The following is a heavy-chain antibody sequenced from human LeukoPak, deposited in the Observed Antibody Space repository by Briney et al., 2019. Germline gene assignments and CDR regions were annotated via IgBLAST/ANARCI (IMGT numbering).Heavy chain of an antibody. J-gene: IGHJ5*02. CDR1: GGSISSSSYY. D-gene: IGHD6-19*01. CDR2: IYYSGST. V-gene: IGHV4-39*07. Sequence: SETLSLTCTVSGGSISSSSYYWGWIRQPPGKGLEWIGSIYYSGSTYYNPSLKSRVTISVDTSKNQFSLKLGSVTAADTAVYYCARQVAGARYWFDPWGQGTLVTVSS. CDR3: ARQVAGARYWFDP.